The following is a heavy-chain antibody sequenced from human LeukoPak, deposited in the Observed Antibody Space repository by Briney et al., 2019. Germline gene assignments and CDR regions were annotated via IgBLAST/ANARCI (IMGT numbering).Heavy chain of an antibody. Sequence: GRSLRLSCAASGFTFSSYAMHWVRQAPGKGLEWVAVISYDGSNKYYADSVKGRFTISGDNSKNTLYLQMNSLRAEDTAVYYCASLVPMVRGVITFDYWGQGTLVTVSS. D-gene: IGHD3-10*01. J-gene: IGHJ4*02. CDR3: ASLVPMVRGVITFDY. V-gene: IGHV3-30*14. CDR1: GFTFSSYA. CDR2: ISYDGSNK.